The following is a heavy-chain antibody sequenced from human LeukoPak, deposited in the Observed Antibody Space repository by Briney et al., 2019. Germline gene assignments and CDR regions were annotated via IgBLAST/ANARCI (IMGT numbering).Heavy chain of an antibody. CDR1: GYTFTGYY. Sequence: ASVRVSCKASGYTFTGYYMHWVRQAPGQGLEWMGWINPNSGGTNNAQKFQGRVTMTRDTSISTAYMELSRLRSDDTAVYYCARDGEYYYGSGSYDYWGQGTLVTVSS. CDR2: INPNSGGT. CDR3: ARDGEYYYGSGSYDY. D-gene: IGHD3-10*01. J-gene: IGHJ4*02. V-gene: IGHV1-2*02.